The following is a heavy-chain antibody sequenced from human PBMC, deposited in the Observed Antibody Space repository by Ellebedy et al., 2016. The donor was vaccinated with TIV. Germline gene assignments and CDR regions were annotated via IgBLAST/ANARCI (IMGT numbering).Heavy chain of an antibody. CDR1: GDSISSSNW. CDR3: ARELSENFFDF. J-gene: IGHJ4*02. Sequence: SETLSLTXAVSGDSISSSNWWSWVRQTPGKGLEWIGEIFHSGSTNYRPSLKSRVTMSIDKSKNQFSLELTSVTAADTAVYYCARELSENFFDFWGQGTLVTVSS. D-gene: IGHD1-26*01. V-gene: IGHV4-4*02. CDR2: IFHSGST.